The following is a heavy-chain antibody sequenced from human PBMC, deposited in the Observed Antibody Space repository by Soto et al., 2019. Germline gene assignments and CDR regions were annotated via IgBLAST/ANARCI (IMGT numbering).Heavy chain of an antibody. CDR1: GFSLTTTGVG. D-gene: IGHD2-21*01. CDR3: AHRPAPHMNGFDS. CDR2: IYWNGNK. V-gene: IGHV2-5*01. J-gene: IGHJ5*01. Sequence: HITLKEAGPTLVKPTQTLTLTCTFSGFSLTTTGVGVGWIRQPPRGAPGWLALIYWNGNKRYSPSLGSGLTITTDTSKTHVVLTMTAMDPLDTATFYWAHRPAPHMNGFDSWGQGNLVSVSS.